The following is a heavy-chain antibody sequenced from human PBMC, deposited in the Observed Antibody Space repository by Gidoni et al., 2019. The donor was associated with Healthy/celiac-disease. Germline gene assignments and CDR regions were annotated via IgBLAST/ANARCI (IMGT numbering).Heavy chain of an antibody. J-gene: IGHJ1*01. CDR3: ARENRLVGAYRSSWRYFQH. Sequence: QVQLQQWGAGLLKPSETLSLTCAVYGGSFSGYYWSWIRQPPGKGLEWIGEINHSGSTNYNPSLKSRVTISVDTSKNQFSLKLSSVTAADTAVYYCARENRLVGAYRSSWRYFQHWGQGTLVTVSS. CDR1: GGSFSGYY. CDR2: INHSGST. D-gene: IGHD6-13*01. V-gene: IGHV4-34*01.